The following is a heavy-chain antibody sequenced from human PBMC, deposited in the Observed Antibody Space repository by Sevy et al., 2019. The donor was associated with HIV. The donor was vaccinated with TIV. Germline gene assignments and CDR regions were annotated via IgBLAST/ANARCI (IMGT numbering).Heavy chain of an antibody. D-gene: IGHD2-2*01. J-gene: IGHJ6*02. Sequence: GGSLRLSCAASGFTFSSYWMSWVRQAPGKGLEWVANIKNDGSEKYYVDSVKGRFTISRDNAKNSLYLQMNSLRVEDTAMYYCARDCSSTNCLWGLDVWGQWTTVTVSS. CDR1: GFTFSSYW. V-gene: IGHV3-7*03. CDR3: ARDCSSTNCLWGLDV. CDR2: IKNDGSEK.